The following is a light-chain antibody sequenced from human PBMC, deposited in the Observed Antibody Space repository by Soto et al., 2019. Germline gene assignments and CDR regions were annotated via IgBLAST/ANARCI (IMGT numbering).Light chain of an antibody. CDR3: QQYNVLPLT. CDR1: QSVSRN. CDR2: VAS. J-gene: IGKJ4*01. V-gene: IGKV3-15*01. Sequence: EIVMTPSPATLSVSPGERATLSCRASQSVSRNLAWYQQKPGQTPNILIYVASNRATGIPARFSGSGSGPEFTFTISSLQSEDFAVYYCQQYNVLPLTFGGGTKVESK.